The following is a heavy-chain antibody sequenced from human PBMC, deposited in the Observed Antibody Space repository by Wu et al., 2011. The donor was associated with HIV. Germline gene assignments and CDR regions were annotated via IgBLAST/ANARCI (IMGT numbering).Heavy chain of an antibody. J-gene: IGHJ1*01. Sequence: QVQLVQSGAEVKKPGSSVRVSCKASGGAFSSFVINWVRLAPGQGLEWMGVFTPVFGTSTYAQKFQGRVTFTADKSTSTVYMDLSLKGDDTAVYFCARGSSGRKSKADFFQYWGQGTLVTVSS. V-gene: IGHV1-69*14. CDR2: FTPVFGTS. CDR1: GGAFSSFV. CDR3: ARGSSGRKSKADFFQY.